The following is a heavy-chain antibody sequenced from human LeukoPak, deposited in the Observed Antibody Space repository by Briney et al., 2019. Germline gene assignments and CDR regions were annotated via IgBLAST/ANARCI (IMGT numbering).Heavy chain of an antibody. D-gene: IGHD4-23*01. CDR3: ARVPRWPYYFDY. Sequence: SETLSLTCTVSGGSISSYYWSWIRQPPGKGLEWIGYIYYSGSTNYNPSLKSRVTISVDTSKNQFSLKLSSVTAADTAVYYCARVPRWPYYFDYWGQGTLVTVSS. CDR1: GGSISSYY. J-gene: IGHJ4*02. V-gene: IGHV4-59*01. CDR2: IYYSGST.